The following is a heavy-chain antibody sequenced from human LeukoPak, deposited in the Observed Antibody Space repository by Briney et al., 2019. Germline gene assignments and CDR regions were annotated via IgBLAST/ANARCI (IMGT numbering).Heavy chain of an antibody. Sequence: GGCLMLASASTGLTFSRESMWCARLAAGKRMEWVSAIIGSGGSTYYADSVKGRFTISRDNSKNTLYLQMNSLRVEDTAVYYCAKGEYQLLYGHYWGQGTLVTVSS. V-gene: IGHV3-23*01. CDR1: GLTFSRES. J-gene: IGHJ4*02. D-gene: IGHD2-2*02. CDR2: IIGSGGST. CDR3: AKGEYQLLYGHY.